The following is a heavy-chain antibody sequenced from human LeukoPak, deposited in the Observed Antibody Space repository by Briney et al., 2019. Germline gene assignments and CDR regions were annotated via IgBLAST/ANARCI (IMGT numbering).Heavy chain of an antibody. CDR2: ISSSGSAI. Sequence: GGSLRLSCAASGFTFSSYEMNWVRQAPGKGLEWVSKISSSGSAIYYADSVKGRFTISRDNAKSTLYLQMNSVRAEDTAVYYCARGGSLGYWGQGTLVTVSS. V-gene: IGHV3-48*03. CDR1: GFTFSSYE. J-gene: IGHJ4*02. CDR3: ARGGSLGY. D-gene: IGHD6-19*01.